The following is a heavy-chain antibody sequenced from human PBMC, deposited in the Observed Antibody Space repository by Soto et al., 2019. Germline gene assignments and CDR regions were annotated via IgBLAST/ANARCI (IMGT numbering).Heavy chain of an antibody. CDR3: ARGIAVAVSPDY. J-gene: IGHJ4*02. CDR1: GFTFSSYA. CDR2: ISYDGSNK. V-gene: IGHV3-30-3*01. D-gene: IGHD6-19*01. Sequence: QVQLVESGGGVVQPGRSLRLSCAASGFTFSSYAMHWVRQAPGKGLEWVAVISYDGSNKYYADSVKGRFTISRDNSKNSLYLQMNSLRAEDTAVYYCARGIAVAVSPDYWGQGTLVTVSS.